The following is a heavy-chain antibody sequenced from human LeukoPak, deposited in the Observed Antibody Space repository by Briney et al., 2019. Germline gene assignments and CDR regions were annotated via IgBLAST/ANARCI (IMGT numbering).Heavy chain of an antibody. D-gene: IGHD3-10*01. Sequence: SDTPSLTCAVSGRSISSAGFSWTWLRQPPGKGLGWIGSTYPAGSTYYTPSLKSRLTISVDRSTKQFSLNLKSVNAADTAVYYCARAIIMVRGLGNFFDPWGQGTLVTVSS. J-gene: IGHJ5*02. CDR1: GRSISSAGFS. CDR3: ARAIIMVRGLGNFFDP. V-gene: IGHV4-30-2*01. CDR2: TYPAGST.